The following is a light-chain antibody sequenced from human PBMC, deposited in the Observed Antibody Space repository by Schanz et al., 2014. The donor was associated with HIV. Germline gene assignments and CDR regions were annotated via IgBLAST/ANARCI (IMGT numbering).Light chain of an antibody. J-gene: IGKJ2*01. CDR3: QQCVTYPYT. CDR2: KAS. CDR1: QDIGTW. Sequence: DIQMTQSPSTLSASVGAKITITCRASQDIGTWLAWYQQKSGRAPKLLINKASSLESGVPGRFSGSGSGTEFTLTINRLQPDDFATYYCQQCVTYPYTFGQGTKLEIK. V-gene: IGKV1-5*03.